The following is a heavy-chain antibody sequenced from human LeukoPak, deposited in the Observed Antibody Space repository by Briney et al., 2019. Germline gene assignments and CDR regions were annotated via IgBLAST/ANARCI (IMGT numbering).Heavy chain of an antibody. D-gene: IGHD3-10*01. V-gene: IGHV3-30-3*01. CDR1: GFTFSSYA. CDR2: ISYDGSNK. Sequence: PGGSLRLSCAASGFTFSSYAMHWVRQAPGKGLEWVAVISYDGSNKYYADSVKGRFTISRDNSKNTLYLQMNSLRAEDTAVYYCARDRLYGSSYDAFDIWGQGTMVTVSS. CDR3: ARDRLYGSSYDAFDI. J-gene: IGHJ3*02.